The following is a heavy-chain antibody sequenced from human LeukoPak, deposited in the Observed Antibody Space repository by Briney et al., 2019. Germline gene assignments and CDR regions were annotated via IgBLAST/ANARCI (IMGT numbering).Heavy chain of an antibody. CDR2: IYHSGST. Sequence: SETLSLTCTVSGYSISSGYYWGWIRQPPGKGLEWIGSIYHSGSTYYNPSLKSRVTISVDTSKNQFSLKLSSVTAADTAVYYCARYSDLYCSGGSCYPKYYFDYWGQGTLVTVSS. D-gene: IGHD2-15*01. V-gene: IGHV4-38-2*02. CDR1: GYSISSGYY. CDR3: ARYSDLYCSGGSCYPKYYFDY. J-gene: IGHJ4*02.